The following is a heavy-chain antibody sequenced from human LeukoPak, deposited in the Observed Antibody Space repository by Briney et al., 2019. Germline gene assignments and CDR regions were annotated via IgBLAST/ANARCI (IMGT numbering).Heavy chain of an antibody. CDR2: IYSGGTT. J-gene: IGHJ4*02. D-gene: IGHD3-3*01. CDR1: GFTVSDNY. Sequence: PGGSLRLSCAASGFTVSDNYMSWVRQAPGKGLEWVSLIYSGGTTDYADSVKGRFTISRDISNNTLSPQMSSLRAEDTAVYYCAGGTNFWSGYSFDSWGQGTLVTVSS. CDR3: AGGTNFWSGYSFDS. V-gene: IGHV3-53*01.